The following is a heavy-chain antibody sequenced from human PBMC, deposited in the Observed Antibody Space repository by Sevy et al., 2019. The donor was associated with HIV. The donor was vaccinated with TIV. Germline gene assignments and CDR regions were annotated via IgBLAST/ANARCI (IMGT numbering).Heavy chain of an antibody. D-gene: IGHD3-10*01. CDR1: GYTLTELS. CDR2: FDPEDGET. J-gene: IGHJ4*02. CDR3: ATDRGYYGSGSYSPRFDY. Sequence: ASVKVSCKVSGYTLTELSMHWVRQAPGKGLEWMGGFDPEDGETIYAQKFQGRVTMTEDTSTDTAYMELSSLRSEDTAVYYCATDRGYYGSGSYSPRFDYWGQGTLVTVSS. V-gene: IGHV1-24*01.